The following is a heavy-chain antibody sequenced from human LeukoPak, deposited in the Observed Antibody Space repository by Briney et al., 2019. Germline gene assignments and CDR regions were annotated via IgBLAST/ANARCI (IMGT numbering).Heavy chain of an antibody. CDR2: ISAYNGNT. D-gene: IGHD2-15*01. V-gene: IGHV1-18*01. CDR3: ARAYLVVVAAKDFDY. CDR1: GYTFTSYG. J-gene: IGHJ4*02. Sequence: ASVKVSRKASGYTFTSYGISWVRQAPGQGLEWMGWISAYNGNTNYAQKLQGRVTMTTDTSTSTAYMELRSLRSDDTAVYYCARAYLVVVAAKDFDYWGQGTLVTVSS.